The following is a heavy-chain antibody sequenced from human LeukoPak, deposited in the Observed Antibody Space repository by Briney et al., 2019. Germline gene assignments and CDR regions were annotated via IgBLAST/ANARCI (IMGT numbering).Heavy chain of an antibody. V-gene: IGHV1-2*02. CDR3: ARDFPDMVRGVPDGDY. CDR2: INPNSGGT. CDR1: GYTFTGYY. J-gene: IGHJ4*02. Sequence: ASVEVSCKASGYTFTGYYMHWVRQAPGQGLEWMGWINPNSGGTNYAQKFQGRVTMTRDTSISTAYMELSRLRSDDTAVYYCARDFPDMVRGVPDGDYWGQGTLVTVSS. D-gene: IGHD3-10*01.